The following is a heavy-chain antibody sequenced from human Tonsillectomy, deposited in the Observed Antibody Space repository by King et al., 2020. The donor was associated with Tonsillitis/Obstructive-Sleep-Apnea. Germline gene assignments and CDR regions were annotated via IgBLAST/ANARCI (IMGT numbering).Heavy chain of an antibody. CDR1: GYTFTAYP. D-gene: IGHD3-16*02. CDR2: INTDTGNT. Sequence: QLVQSGSELKKPGASVKVSCKASGYTFTAYPMNWMRQAPGQGLEWMGWINTDTGNTTYAKGFKGRFVFSVDTSVSTAYLQISSLKAEDNALYYGARLLLGELSPFDYWGQGTLVTVSS. J-gene: IGHJ4*02. V-gene: IGHV7-4-1*02. CDR3: ARLLLGELSPFDY.